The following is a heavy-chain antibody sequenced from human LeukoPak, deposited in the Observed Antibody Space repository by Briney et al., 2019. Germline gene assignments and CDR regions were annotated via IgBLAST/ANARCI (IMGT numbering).Heavy chain of an antibody. CDR1: GGSISSGSYY. V-gene: IGHV4-61*02. J-gene: IGHJ3*02. CDR3: ARDSPHYYDSSGYHYDAFDI. CDR2: IYTSGST. Sequence: SETLSLTCTVYGGSISSGSYYWSWIRQPAGKGLEWIGRIYTSGSTNYNPSLKSRVTISVDTSKNQFSLKLSSVTAADTAVYYCARDSPHYYDSSGYHYDAFDIWGQGTMVTVSS. D-gene: IGHD3-22*01.